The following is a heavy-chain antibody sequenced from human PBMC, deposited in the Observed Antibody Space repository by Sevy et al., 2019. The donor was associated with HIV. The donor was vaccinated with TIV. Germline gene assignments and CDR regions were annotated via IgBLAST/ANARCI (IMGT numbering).Heavy chain of an antibody. D-gene: IGHD2-8*01. Sequence: GGSLRLSCAASGFTFSKYSMSWVRQPPGKGLERVSTLSFGCGEINYADSVKGRFTISRDNSKSSVYLQMNNLRPEGTAVYYCAREGCTKPHDYWGQGTLVTVSS. J-gene: IGHJ4*02. CDR3: AREGCTKPHDY. CDR1: GFTFSKYS. CDR2: LSFGCGEI. V-gene: IGHV3-23*01.